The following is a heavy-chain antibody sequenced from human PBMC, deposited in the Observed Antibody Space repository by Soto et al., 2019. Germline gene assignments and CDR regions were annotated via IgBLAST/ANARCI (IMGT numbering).Heavy chain of an antibody. Sequence: GGSLRLSCAASGFTFSSYAMHWVRQAPGKGLEWVAVISYDGSNKYYADSVKGRFTISRDNSKNTLYLQMNSLKAEDTAVYYCARGMWRAARRPGYYYYYGMDVWGQGTTVTVSS. CDR1: GFTFSSYA. CDR2: ISYDGSNK. J-gene: IGHJ6*02. V-gene: IGHV3-30-3*01. CDR3: ARGMWRAARRPGYYYYYGMDV. D-gene: IGHD6-6*01.